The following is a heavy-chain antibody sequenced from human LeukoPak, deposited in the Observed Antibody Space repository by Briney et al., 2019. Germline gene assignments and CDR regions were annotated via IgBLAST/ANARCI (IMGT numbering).Heavy chain of an antibody. CDR2: IIPIFGTA. V-gene: IGHV1-69*13. CDR3: ARKSGQQDYYYGMDV. D-gene: IGHD7-27*01. Sequence: SVKVSCKASGGTFSSYAISWVRQAPGQGLEWMGGIIPIFGTANYAQKFQGRVTITADESTSTAYMELSSLRSEDTVVYYCARKSGQQDYYYGMDVWGQGTTVTVSS. J-gene: IGHJ6*02. CDR1: GGTFSSYA.